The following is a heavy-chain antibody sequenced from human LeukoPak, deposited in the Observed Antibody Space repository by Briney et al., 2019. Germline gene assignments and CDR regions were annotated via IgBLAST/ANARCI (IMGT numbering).Heavy chain of an antibody. V-gene: IGHV4-39*01. D-gene: IGHD3/OR15-3a*01. CDR2: IYYTGTT. Sequence: SETLSLTCTVSGGSISSSLYHWGWIRQSPGKNLEWLGSIYYTGTTHYNPSLKSRVTISVDTSRNQFSLNLSSVTAADTAVYYCARQEIGLRSFDPWGQGTLVTVSS. J-gene: IGHJ5*02. CDR1: GGSISSSLYH. CDR3: ARQEIGLRSFDP.